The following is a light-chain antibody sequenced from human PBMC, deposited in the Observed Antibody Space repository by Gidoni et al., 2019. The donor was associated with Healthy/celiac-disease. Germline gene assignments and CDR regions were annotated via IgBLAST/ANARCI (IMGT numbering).Light chain of an antibody. CDR3: QSADSSGAL. CDR1: ALPKQY. V-gene: IGLV3-25*02. CDR2: NGS. Sequence: SYELTQPPSVAVSPGQTARITCSGDALPKQYAYWCKQKPGQAPVLVIYNGSERPSGIPERFSGSSSGTTVTLTISGVQAEDEADYYCQSADSSGALFGGGTKLTVL. J-gene: IGLJ2*01.